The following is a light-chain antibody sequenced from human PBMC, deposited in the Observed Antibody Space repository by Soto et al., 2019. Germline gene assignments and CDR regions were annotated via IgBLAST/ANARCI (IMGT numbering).Light chain of an antibody. CDR3: CSYAGSTSLV. CDR2: DVI. V-gene: IGLV2-23*02. CDR1: SSDVGSYNL. J-gene: IGLJ2*01. Sequence: QSALTQPASVSGSPGQSITISCTGTSSDVGSYNLASWYQQHPGKAPKIIIYDVIKRPSGVSNRFSGSKSGNTASLTISGLQAEDEADYYCCSYAGSTSLVFGGGTKVTVL.